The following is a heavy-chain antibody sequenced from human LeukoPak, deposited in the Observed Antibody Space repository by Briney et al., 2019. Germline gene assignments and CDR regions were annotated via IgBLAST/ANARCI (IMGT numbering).Heavy chain of an antibody. CDR1: GGSISGDH. J-gene: IGHJ3*02. CDR2: IYYSGNT. Sequence: SETLSLTCTVFGGSISGDHWSWIRQPPGKGLEWIGNIYYSGNTNYNPSLKSRVTISVDTSKNQFSLKLSSVTAADTAVYYCARRNDFDIWGQGTMVTVSS. CDR3: ARRNDFDI. V-gene: IGHV4-59*08.